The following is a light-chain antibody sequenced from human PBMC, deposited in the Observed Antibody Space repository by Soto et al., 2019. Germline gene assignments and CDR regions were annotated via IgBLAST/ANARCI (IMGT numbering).Light chain of an antibody. CDR1: QSVNSNY. CDR3: QQYDSTPPT. CDR2: GAS. J-gene: IGKJ1*01. V-gene: IGKV3-20*01. Sequence: EMVLTQSPGTLSLSPGERATLSCRASQSVNSNYLAWYQRKPGQAPRLLIYGASNRATDIPYRFSASGSGTAFTLTITRLEAEDFAVYYCQQYDSTPPTFGQGTKVEVK.